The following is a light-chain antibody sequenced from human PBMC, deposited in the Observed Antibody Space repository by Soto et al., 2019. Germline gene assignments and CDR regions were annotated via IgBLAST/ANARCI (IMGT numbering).Light chain of an antibody. V-gene: IGKV1-27*01. CDR2: SAS. CDR3: HKCNSAPLT. Sequence: DIHLTQSPSSLSASVGDRVTITCRASQGLSTYIAWYQQKPGKGPQLLIYSASTLQSGVPSRFRGSGSGTEFTLTISSLQPEDVATYYCHKCNSAPLTFGGGTKVDIK. CDR1: QGLSTY. J-gene: IGKJ4*01.